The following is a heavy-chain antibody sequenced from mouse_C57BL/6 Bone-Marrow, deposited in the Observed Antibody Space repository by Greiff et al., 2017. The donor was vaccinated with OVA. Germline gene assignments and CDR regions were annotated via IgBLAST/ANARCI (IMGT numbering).Heavy chain of an antibody. D-gene: IGHD3-3*01. V-gene: IGHV5-4*03. J-gene: IGHJ3*01. Sequence: DVKLVESGGGLVKPGGSLKLSCAASGFTFSSYAMSWVRQTPEKRLEWVATISDGGSYTYYPDNVKGRFTISRDNAKNNLYLQMSHLKSEDTAMYYCARRGDLFAYWGQGTLVTVSA. CDR3: ARRGDLFAY. CDR2: ISDGGSYT. CDR1: GFTFSSYA.